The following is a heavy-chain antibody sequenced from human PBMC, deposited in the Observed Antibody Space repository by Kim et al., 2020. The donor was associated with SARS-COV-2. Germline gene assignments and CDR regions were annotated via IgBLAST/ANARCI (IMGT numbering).Heavy chain of an antibody. CDR3: AKHPPRGNSARVF. CDR2: ISGKGGST. V-gene: IGHV3-23*01. Sequence: GGSLRLSCVVSGLSFCGSAMSWVRQAPGKGLEWLSAISGKGGSTYYADSVKGRFTISRDNSENTLYLQINSLRAEDTAVYYCAKHPPRGNSARVFWDQGT. D-gene: IGHD5-18*01. CDR1: GLSFCGSA. J-gene: IGHJ4*02.